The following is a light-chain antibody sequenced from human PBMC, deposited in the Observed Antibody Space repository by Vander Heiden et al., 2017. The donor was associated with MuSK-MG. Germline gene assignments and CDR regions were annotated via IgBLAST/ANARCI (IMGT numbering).Light chain of an antibody. CDR3: QSADSSNSYYV. Sequence: SYELTQPPSVSVSPGQTARITCSGEALPKQYAYWYQQKPGQAPVLVMYKDSERPAGIPDRFSGSSSGTTVTLTISGVQAEDEADYYCQSADSSNSYYVFGSGTKVTVL. J-gene: IGLJ1*01. CDR2: KDS. V-gene: IGLV3-25*03. CDR1: ALPKQY.